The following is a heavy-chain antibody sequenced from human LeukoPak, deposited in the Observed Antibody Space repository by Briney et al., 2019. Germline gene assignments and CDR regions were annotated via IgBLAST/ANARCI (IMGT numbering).Heavy chain of an antibody. CDR1: GGSISSGGYY. CDR2: IYYSGST. J-gene: IGHJ3*02. CDR3: ARGYCSGGSCYNAFDI. Sequence: SQTLSLTCTVSGGSISSGGYYWSWIRQHPGKGLEWIGYIYYSGSTYYNPSLKSRVTISADTSKNQFSLKLSSVTAADTAVYYCARGYCSGGSCYNAFDIWGQGTMVTVSS. D-gene: IGHD2-15*01. V-gene: IGHV4-31*03.